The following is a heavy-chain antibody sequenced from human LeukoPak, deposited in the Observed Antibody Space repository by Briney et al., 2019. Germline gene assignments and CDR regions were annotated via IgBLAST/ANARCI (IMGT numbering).Heavy chain of an antibody. CDR2: ISAYNGNT. Sequence: ASVKVSCKVSGYTLTELSMHWVRQAPGKGLEWMGWISAYNGNTNYAQKLQGRVTMTTDTSTSTAYMELRSLRSDDTAVYYCARDGYCSSTSCYSTSRTFDYWGQGTLVTVSS. CDR3: ARDGYCSSTSCYSTSRTFDY. J-gene: IGHJ4*02. V-gene: IGHV1-18*01. D-gene: IGHD2-2*03. CDR1: GYTLTELS.